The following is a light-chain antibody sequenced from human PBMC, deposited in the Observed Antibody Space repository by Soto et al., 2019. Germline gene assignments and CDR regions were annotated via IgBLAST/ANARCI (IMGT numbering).Light chain of an antibody. J-gene: IGKJ5*01. CDR1: QSIISY. Sequence: DIQMTQSPSSLSASVGDRVTITCRASQSIISYLNWYQQKPGKAPKLLIYAASSLQSGVQSTFSGSGSGTDFTLTISSLQPEDFATYYCQQSYNAPITFGQGTRLEIK. CDR2: AAS. V-gene: IGKV1-39*01. CDR3: QQSYNAPIT.